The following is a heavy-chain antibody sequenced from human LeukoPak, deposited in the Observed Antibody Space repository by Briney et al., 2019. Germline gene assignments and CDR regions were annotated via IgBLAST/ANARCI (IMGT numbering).Heavy chain of an antibody. CDR2: ISGNGGST. Sequence: GGSLRLSCAASGFTFSTFAMIWVRQPPGKGLEWVSSISGNGGSTYYADSVKGRFTISRDNSKNTLYLQMNSLRAEDTAVYYCARGGYKYGDGGYWGQGTLVTVSS. CDR1: GFTFSTFA. J-gene: IGHJ4*02. V-gene: IGHV3-23*01. D-gene: IGHD5-18*01. CDR3: ARGGYKYGDGGY.